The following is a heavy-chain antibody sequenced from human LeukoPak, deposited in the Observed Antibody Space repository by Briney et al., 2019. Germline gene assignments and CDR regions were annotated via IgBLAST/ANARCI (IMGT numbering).Heavy chain of an antibody. CDR1: GGSFSGYY. CDR3: ARGSRFGYYYDSSGYYWTPLPYFDY. Sequence: SETLSLTCAVYGGSFSGYYWSWIRQPPGKGLEWIGEINHSGSTNYNPSLKSRVTISVDTSKNQSSLKLSSVTAADTAVYYCARGSRFGYYYDSSGYYWTPLPYFDYRGQGTLVTVSS. V-gene: IGHV4-34*01. CDR2: INHSGST. D-gene: IGHD3-22*01. J-gene: IGHJ4*02.